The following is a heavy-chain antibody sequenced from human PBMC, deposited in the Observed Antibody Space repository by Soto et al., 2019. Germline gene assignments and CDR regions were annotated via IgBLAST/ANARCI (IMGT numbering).Heavy chain of an antibody. CDR3: ARDRPRFLEWLLYPYYYYGMDV. CDR2: MNPNSGNT. Sequence: ASVKVSCKASGYTFTSYDINWVRQATGQGLEWMGWMNPNSGNTGYAQKFQGRVTMTRNTSISTAYMELSSLRSEDTAVYYCARDRPRFLEWLLYPYYYYGMDVWGQGTTVTVSS. D-gene: IGHD3-3*01. V-gene: IGHV1-8*01. CDR1: GYTFTSYD. J-gene: IGHJ6*02.